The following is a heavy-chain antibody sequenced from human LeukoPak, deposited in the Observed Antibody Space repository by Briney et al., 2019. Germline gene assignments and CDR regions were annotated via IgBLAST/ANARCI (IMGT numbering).Heavy chain of an antibody. D-gene: IGHD1-14*01. CDR1: GGSISGSY. Sequence: SETLSLTCSVSGGSISGSYWNWIRQPPGKGLEWIGYVSYSGSTNYNPSLKSRVTISVDTSKNQLSLNLRSVTAADTAVYFCARAEDDYYMDVWGKGTSVTVSS. V-gene: IGHV4-59*12. J-gene: IGHJ6*03. CDR3: ARAEDDYYMDV. CDR2: VSYSGST.